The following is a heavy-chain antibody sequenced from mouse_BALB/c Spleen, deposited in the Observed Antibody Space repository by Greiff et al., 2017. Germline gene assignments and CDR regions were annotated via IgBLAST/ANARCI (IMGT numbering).Heavy chain of an antibody. CDR2: ISSGGSYT. V-gene: IGHV5-6*03. Sequence: EVKLMESGGGLVQPGGSLKLSCAASGFTFSSYGMSWVRQTPDKRLEWVATISSGGSYTYYPDSVKGRFTISRDNAKNTLYLQMSSLKSEDTAMYYCAREGGGNFSYYYAMDYWGQGTSVTVSS. J-gene: IGHJ4*01. D-gene: IGHD2-1*01. CDR1: GFTFSSYG. CDR3: AREGGGNFSYYYAMDY.